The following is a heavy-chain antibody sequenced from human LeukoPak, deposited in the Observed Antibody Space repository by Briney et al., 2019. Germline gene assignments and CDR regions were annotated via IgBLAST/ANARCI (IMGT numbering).Heavy chain of an antibody. J-gene: IGHJ4*02. CDR2: IKSDGSST. Sequence: GGSLRLSCAASGFTFSSYWMHWVRQAPGKGLVWASRIKSDGSSTTYADSVKGRFTISRDNAKNMLYLQMNSLRAEDTAMYYCARVAEHYGNYVDFDYWGQGTLVTVSS. CDR3: ARVAEHYGNYVDFDY. CDR1: GFTFSSYW. D-gene: IGHD4-11*01. V-gene: IGHV3-74*01.